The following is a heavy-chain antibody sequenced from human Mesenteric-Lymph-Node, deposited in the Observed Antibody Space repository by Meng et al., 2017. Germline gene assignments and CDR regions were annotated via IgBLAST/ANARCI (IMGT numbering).Heavy chain of an antibody. J-gene: IGHJ4*02. CDR3: ARHHHSPTFDY. V-gene: IGHV4-39*01. D-gene: IGHD1-14*01. CDR1: GGSISSSSYY. Sequence: QLRRQGSGPGRVKPSETLSLTCTVSGGSISSSSYYWAWIRQPPGEGLEWIGSVVYSGTTYYTSSLKSRVSISVDTSKNQFSLKLSSVAAADTAVYYCARHHHSPTFDYWGQGTLVTVSS. CDR2: VVYSGTT.